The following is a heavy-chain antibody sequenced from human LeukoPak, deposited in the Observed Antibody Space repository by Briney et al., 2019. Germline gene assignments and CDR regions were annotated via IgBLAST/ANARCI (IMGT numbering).Heavy chain of an antibody. Sequence: GASVKVSCKAYGYTFNSYGINWVRQAPGQGLEGMGGISVDNGNTNYAQKVQGRVTMTTDTSTSTVYMELRSLRSDDTAVYYCARDDGMVYVKFVDYWGQGTLVTVSS. CDR3: ARDDGMVYVKFVDY. J-gene: IGHJ4*02. CDR1: GYTFNSYG. CDR2: ISVDNGNT. V-gene: IGHV1-18*01. D-gene: IGHD2-8*01.